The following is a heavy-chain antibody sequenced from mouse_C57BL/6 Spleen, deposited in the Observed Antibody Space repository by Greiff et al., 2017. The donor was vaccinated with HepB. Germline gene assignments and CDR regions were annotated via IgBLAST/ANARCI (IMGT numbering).Heavy chain of an antibody. V-gene: IGHV1-82*01. CDR2: IYPGDGDT. CDR1: GYAFSSSW. Sequence: VQLPQSGPELVKPGASVKISCKASGYAFSSSWMNWVKQRPGQGLEWIGRIYPGDGDTNYNGKFKGKATLTADKSSSTAYMQLSSLTSEDSAVYFCARWWSYDYDGTLFAYWGQGTLVTVSA. J-gene: IGHJ3*01. CDR3: ARWWSYDYDGTLFAY. D-gene: IGHD2-4*01.